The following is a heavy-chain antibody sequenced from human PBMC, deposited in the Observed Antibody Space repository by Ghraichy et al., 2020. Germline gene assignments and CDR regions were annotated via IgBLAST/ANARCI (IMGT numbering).Heavy chain of an antibody. V-gene: IGHV4-59*01. D-gene: IGHD2-21*01. CDR1: GGSIRSYY. Sequence: SETLSLTCTVSGGSIRSYYWNWVRQPPGKGLEWIGHIYYSGSTNYNPSLKSRVTISVDTSKNQFSLKLSSMTAADTAVYFCARDRDCAKRRWFDPWGQGTLVTVSS. J-gene: IGHJ5*02. CDR2: IYYSGST. CDR3: ARDRDCAKRRWFDP.